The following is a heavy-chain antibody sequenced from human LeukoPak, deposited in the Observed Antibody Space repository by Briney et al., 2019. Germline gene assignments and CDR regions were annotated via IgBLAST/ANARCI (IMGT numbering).Heavy chain of an antibody. CDR1: GITFSSYA. CDR2: ISWDGDSA. CDR3: AKSGYYYYMDV. D-gene: IGHD6-25*01. Sequence: PGGSLRLSCAASGITFSSYAMSWVRQAPGKGLEWVSLISWDGDSASYADSVRGRFTISRDNTNNSLYLQMNSLRTEDTALYYCAKSGYYYYMDVWGKGTTVTVSS. J-gene: IGHJ6*03. V-gene: IGHV3-43*02.